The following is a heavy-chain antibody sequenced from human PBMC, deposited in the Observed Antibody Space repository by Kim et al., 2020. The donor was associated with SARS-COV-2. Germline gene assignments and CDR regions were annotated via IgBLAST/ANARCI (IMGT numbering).Heavy chain of an antibody. D-gene: IGHD3-10*01. J-gene: IGHJ6*01. V-gene: IGHV7-4-1*02. CDR2: INTNTGRP. CDR1: GYSFTSYD. Sequence: ASVKVSCKASGYSFTSYDMNWVRQAPGQGLEWMGWINTNTGRPAYAEGFTGRFVISLDTSVSTTYLEITGLKAEDTGIYYCARHLSQSGVWFGESGGPTEYHGLDVGGQGTTVTVPS. CDR3: ARHLSQSGVWFGESGGPTEYHGLDV.